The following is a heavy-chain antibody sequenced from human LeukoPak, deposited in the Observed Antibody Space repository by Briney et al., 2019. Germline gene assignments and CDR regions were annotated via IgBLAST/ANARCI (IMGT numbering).Heavy chain of an antibody. CDR3: SRDREYYYDSSGYYGY. V-gene: IGHV3-49*03. CDR1: GFTFGDYA. CDR2: MRGKAYGGTT. Sequence: GGSLRLSCTASGFTFGDYAMSWFRQAPGKGLEWVGFMRGKAYGGTTEYAASVKGRFTISRDDSKSIAYLQMNSLKTEDTAVYYCSRDREYYYDSSGYYGYWGQGTLVTVST. J-gene: IGHJ4*02. D-gene: IGHD3-22*01.